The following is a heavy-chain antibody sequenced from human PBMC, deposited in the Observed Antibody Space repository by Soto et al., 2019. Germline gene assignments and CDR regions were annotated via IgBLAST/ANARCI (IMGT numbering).Heavy chain of an antibody. CDR2: INPSGGST. Sequence: ASVKVSCKASGYTFTSYYMHWVRQAPGQGLEWMGIINPSGGSTSYAQKFQGRVTMTRDTSTSTVYMELSSLRSEDTAVYYCARLDIVVVVAARGSDYWGQGTLVTVSS. V-gene: IGHV1-46*01. D-gene: IGHD2-15*01. CDR1: GYTFTSYY. CDR3: ARLDIVVVVAARGSDY. J-gene: IGHJ4*02.